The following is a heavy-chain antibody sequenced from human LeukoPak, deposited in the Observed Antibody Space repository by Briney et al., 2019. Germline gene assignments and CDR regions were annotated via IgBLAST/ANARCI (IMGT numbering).Heavy chain of an antibody. D-gene: IGHD1-26*01. V-gene: IGHV4-31*03. CDR1: GGSISSGGYY. J-gene: IGHJ4*02. CDR2: NYYSGST. Sequence: SETLSLTCTVSGGSISSGGYYWSWIRQHPGKGLEWIGYNYYSGSTYYNPSLKSRVTISVDTSKNQFSLKLSSVTAADTAVYYCARGDRYSGSYHPDYWGQGTLVTVSS. CDR3: ARGDRYSGSYHPDY.